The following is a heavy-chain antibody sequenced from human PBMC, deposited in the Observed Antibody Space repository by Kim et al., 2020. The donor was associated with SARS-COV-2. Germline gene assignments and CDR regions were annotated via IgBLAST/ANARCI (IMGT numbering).Heavy chain of an antibody. J-gene: IGHJ3*02. V-gene: IGHV5-51*01. CDR3: AGISRSILTGYQDAFEI. CDR2: IYPGDSDT. D-gene: IGHD3-9*01. CDR1: GYSFTSYW. Sequence: GESLKISCKGSGYSFTSYWIGWVRQMPGKGLEWMGIIYPGDSDTRYSPSFQGQVTISADKSISTAYLQWSSLKASDTAMYYCAGISRSILTGYQDAFEIWGQGTMVTVSS.